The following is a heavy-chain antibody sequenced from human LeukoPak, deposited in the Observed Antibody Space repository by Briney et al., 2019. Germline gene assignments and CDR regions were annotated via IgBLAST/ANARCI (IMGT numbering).Heavy chain of an antibody. V-gene: IGHV3-7*01. J-gene: IGHJ3*02. CDR1: GFPFSSYL. CDR2: IKQDGSEK. CDR3: AREETYDILTGYYDAFDI. Sequence: GALRLSCAASGFPFSSYLMSWVRQAPGKGLEWVANIKQDGSEKYYVDSVKGRFTISRDNAKNSLYLQMNSLRAEDTAVYYCAREETYDILTGYYDAFDIWGQGTMVTVSS. D-gene: IGHD3-9*01.